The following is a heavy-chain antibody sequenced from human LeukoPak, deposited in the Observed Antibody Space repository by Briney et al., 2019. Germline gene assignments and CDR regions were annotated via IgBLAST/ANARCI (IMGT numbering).Heavy chain of an antibody. V-gene: IGHV3-23*01. CDR1: GFTFTGYA. CDR2: ISGSGHST. J-gene: IGHJ4*02. Sequence: GGSLRLSCAASGFTFTGYAMSWVRQAPGKGLEWVSAISGSGHSTDYADSVKGRFTISRDNAKNSLYLQMNSLRAEDTAVYYCARATWQWVDYWGQGTLVTVSS. D-gene: IGHD6-19*01. CDR3: ARATWQWVDY.